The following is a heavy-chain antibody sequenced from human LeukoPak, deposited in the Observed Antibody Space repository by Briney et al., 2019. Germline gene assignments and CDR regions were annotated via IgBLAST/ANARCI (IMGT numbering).Heavy chain of an antibody. V-gene: IGHV3-53*01. CDR3: ASGVILGELGAFDI. Sequence: GGSLRLSCAASGFTVSSNYMSWVRQAPGKWLEWVSVIYSGGSTYYADSVKGRFTISRDNSKNTLYLQMNSLRAEDTAVYYCASGVILGELGAFDIWGQGTMVTVSS. J-gene: IGHJ3*02. CDR2: IYSGGST. CDR1: GFTVSSNY. D-gene: IGHD3-10*01.